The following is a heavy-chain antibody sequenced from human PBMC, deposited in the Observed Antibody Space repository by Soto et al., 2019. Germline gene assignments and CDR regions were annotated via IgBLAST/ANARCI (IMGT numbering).Heavy chain of an antibody. CDR1: GGTFSRHS. CDR2: IIPIFDAT. CDR3: ARDLTSVRGS. D-gene: IGHD3-10*01. Sequence: QVQMVQSGAEVKKPGSSARVSCKVSGGTFSRHSISWVRQAPGQGLEWMGGIIPIFDATQYAQKFQGRLTITADESTTTVHMDLSCLRPEDTARYYCARDLTSVRGSWGQGTLVTVS. V-gene: IGHV1-69*01. J-gene: IGHJ4*02.